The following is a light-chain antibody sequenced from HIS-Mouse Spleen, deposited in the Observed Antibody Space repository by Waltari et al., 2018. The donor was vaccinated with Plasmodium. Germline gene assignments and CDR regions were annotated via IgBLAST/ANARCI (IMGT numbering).Light chain of an antibody. Sequence: EIVMTQPPATLSVSPGERATLSCRASQSVSSNLAWYQKKPCQAPRLLIYGASTRATGIPARFSGSGSGTEFTLTNSSLQSEDFAVYYCQQYNNWSFTFGPGTKVDIK. V-gene: IGKV3-15*01. CDR1: QSVSSN. J-gene: IGKJ3*01. CDR2: GAS. CDR3: QQYNNWSFT.